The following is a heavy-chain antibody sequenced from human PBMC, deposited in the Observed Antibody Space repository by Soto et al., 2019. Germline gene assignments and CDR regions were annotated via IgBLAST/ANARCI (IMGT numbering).Heavy chain of an antibody. CDR2: ISSSSSYI. CDR1: GFTFSSYS. V-gene: IGHV3-21*01. J-gene: IGHJ6*02. Sequence: PGGSLRLSCAASGFTFSSYSMNWVRQAPGKGLEWVSSISSSSSYIYYADSAKGRFTISRDNAKNSLYLQMNSLRAEDTAVYYCASLIGPYYYGMDVWGQGTKVTVSS. CDR3: ASLIGPYYYGMDV. D-gene: IGHD3-16*01.